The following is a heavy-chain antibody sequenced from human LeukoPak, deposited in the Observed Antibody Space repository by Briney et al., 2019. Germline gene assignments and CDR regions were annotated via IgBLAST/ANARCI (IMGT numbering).Heavy chain of an antibody. Sequence: SETLSLTCAVYGGSFSGYYWSWVRQPPGKGLEWIGEINHSGSTNYNPSLKSRVTISVDTSKNQFSLKLSSVTAADTAVYYCARVSGYSGSYYGYWGQGTLVTVSS. D-gene: IGHD1-26*01. CDR3: ARVSGYSGSYYGY. J-gene: IGHJ4*02. CDR1: GGSFSGYY. V-gene: IGHV4-34*01. CDR2: INHSGST.